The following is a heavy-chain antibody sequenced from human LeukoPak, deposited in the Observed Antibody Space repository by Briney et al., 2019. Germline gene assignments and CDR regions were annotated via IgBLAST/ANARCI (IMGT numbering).Heavy chain of an antibody. V-gene: IGHV4-34*01. CDR2: INHSGST. CDR1: GGSFSGYY. Sequence: KPSETLSLTCAVYGGSFSGYYWGWIRQPPGKGLEWIGEINHSGSTNYNPSLKSRVTISVDTSKNQFSLKLSSVTAADTAVYYCARGEGSLAYFDYWGQGTLVTVSS. CDR3: ARGEGSLAYFDY. D-gene: IGHD6-13*01. J-gene: IGHJ4*02.